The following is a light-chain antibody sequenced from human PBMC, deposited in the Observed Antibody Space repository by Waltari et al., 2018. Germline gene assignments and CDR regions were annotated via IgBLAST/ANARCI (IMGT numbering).Light chain of an antibody. J-gene: IGKJ3*01. CDR2: WAS. CDR3: QQYYNTPFT. V-gene: IGKV4-1*01. Sequence: DIVMTQSPDSLAVSLGERATIHCKSSQSVLYRSNNKNYLTWYQKKPGQPPKLLIYWASTRESGVPDRFSGSGSGTDFTLTISSLQAEDVAVYYCQQYYNTPFTFGPGTKVDVK. CDR1: QSVLYRSNNKNY.